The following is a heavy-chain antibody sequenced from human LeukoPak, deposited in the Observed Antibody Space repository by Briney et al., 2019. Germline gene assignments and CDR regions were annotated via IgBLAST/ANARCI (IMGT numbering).Heavy chain of an antibody. CDR2: ISTDGSST. V-gene: IGHV3-74*01. CDR3: ARAGGHSSPAGS. D-gene: IGHD6-13*01. Sequence: SLRLSCAASGFTFSCYAMHWVRQAPGKGLVWVSRISTDGSSTTYADSVKGRFTISRDNAKNTLYLQMNSLRAEDTAVYYCARAGGHSSPAGSWGQGTLVTVSS. J-gene: IGHJ5*02. CDR1: GFTFSCYA.